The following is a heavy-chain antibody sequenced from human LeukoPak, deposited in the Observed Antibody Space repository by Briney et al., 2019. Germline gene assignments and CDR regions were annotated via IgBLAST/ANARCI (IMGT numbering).Heavy chain of an antibody. D-gene: IGHD3-3*01. CDR2: IIPIFGTA. V-gene: IGHV1-69*13. Sequence: GASVKVSCKASGGTFSSYAISWVRQAPGQGLEWMGGIIPIFGTANYAQKFQGRVTITADESTSTAYMELNSLRSEDTAVYYCARELRSYYFGMDVWGQGATVTVSS. CDR3: ARELRSYYFGMDV. J-gene: IGHJ6*02. CDR1: GGTFSSYA.